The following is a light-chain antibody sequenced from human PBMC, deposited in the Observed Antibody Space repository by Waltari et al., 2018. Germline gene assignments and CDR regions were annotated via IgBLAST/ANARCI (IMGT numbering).Light chain of an antibody. Sequence: QSALTQPASVSGSPGQSITISCTGLRSDLGSYHLVSWFQQHPDKAPKLLIYEVPTRPSEVSNRFSGSASGNTAYLTISGLQAEDEADYYCCSSPESSTSWVFGGGTKLTVL. CDR2: EVP. CDR3: CSSPESSTSWV. J-gene: IGLJ3*02. V-gene: IGLV2-23*02. CDR1: RSDLGSYHL.